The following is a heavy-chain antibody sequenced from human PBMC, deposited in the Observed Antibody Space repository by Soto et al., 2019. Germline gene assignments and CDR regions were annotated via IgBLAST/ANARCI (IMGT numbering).Heavy chain of an antibody. J-gene: IGHJ4*02. CDR3: SRDICGRTTGCVN. CDR1: GFPFSVYL. D-gene: IGHD3-9*01. Sequence: EVQLVESGGDLVQPGGSLRLSCAASGFPFSVYLMSWVRQAPGKGLEWVANIGPDGSANYYMGSVKGRFTISRDNAKNSLYRQMDSLRVEDTAIYYCSRDICGRTTGCVNWGQGTQVIVSS. V-gene: IGHV3-7*01. CDR2: IGPDGSAN.